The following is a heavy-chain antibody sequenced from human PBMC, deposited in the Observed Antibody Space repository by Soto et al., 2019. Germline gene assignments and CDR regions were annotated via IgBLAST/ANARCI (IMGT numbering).Heavy chain of an antibody. CDR1: GGSISSYY. CDR2: FSLSGTT. D-gene: IGHD2-8*02. CDR3: ARGMTPPGAPAWYYFDS. Sequence: SETLSLTCTVSGGSISSYYWSWIRQPAGKGLEWIGRFSLSGTTNYNPSLRSRVTMSADVSKNQFSLRLTSVTAADTALYYCARGMTPPGAPAWYYFDSWGQGTLVTVSS. V-gene: IGHV4-4*07. J-gene: IGHJ4*02.